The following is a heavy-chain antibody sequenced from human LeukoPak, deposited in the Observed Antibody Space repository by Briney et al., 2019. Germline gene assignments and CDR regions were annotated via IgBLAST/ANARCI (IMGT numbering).Heavy chain of an antibody. CDR2: IIPIFGTA. CDR3: AGDSSGYYYVYHY. J-gene: IGHJ4*02. CDR1: GGTFSSYA. Sequence: SVKASCKASGGTFSSYAIGWVRQAPGQGLEWMGGIIPIFGTANYAQKFQGRVTITADESTSTAYMELSSLRSEDTAVYYCAGDSSGYYYVYHYWGQGTLVTVSS. D-gene: IGHD3-22*01. V-gene: IGHV1-69*13.